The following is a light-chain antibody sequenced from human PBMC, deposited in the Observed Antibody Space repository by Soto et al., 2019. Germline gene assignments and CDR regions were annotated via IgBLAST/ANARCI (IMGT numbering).Light chain of an antibody. CDR2: GAY. CDR3: NQYGGSPPT. Sequence: EVVLTQSPGTLSLSPGERATLSCRASQSVGTNYLAWYQQKPGQAPRLLIHGAYSRATGIPDRFSGGWSETDFTTTISRPEQEACEAYYRNQYGGSPPTFGQGTKVEIK. V-gene: IGKV3-20*01. CDR1: QSVGTNY. J-gene: IGKJ1*01.